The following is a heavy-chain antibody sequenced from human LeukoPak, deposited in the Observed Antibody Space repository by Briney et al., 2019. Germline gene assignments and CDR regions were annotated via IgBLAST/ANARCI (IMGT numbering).Heavy chain of an antibody. CDR2: ISYDGSNK. V-gene: IGHV3-30-3*01. Sequence: GGSLRLSCAASGFTFSSYAMHWVRQAPGKGLEWVAVISYDGSNKYYADSVKGRFTISRDNSKNTLYLQMNSLRAEDTAVYYCARPLTTANPYYYYGMDVWGQGTTVTVSS. D-gene: IGHD4/OR15-4a*01. CDR1: GFTFSSYA. CDR3: ARPLTTANPYYYYGMDV. J-gene: IGHJ6*02.